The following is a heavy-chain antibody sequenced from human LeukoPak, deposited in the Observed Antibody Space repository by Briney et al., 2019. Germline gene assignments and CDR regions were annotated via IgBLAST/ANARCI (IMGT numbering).Heavy chain of an antibody. J-gene: IGHJ6*02. V-gene: IGHV3-30*18. D-gene: IGHD5-12*01. CDR1: GFTFSSYG. CDR2: ISYDGSNK. Sequence: GGSLRLSCAASGFTFSSYGMHWVRQAPGKGLEWVAVISYDGSNKYYADSVKGRFTISRDNSKNTLYLQMNSLRAEDTAVYYCAKTVATAKRYYYGMDVWGQGTTVTVSS. CDR3: AKTVATAKRYYYGMDV.